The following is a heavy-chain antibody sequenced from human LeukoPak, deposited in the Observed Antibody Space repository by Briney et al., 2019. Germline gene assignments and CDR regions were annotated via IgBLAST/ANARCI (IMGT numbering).Heavy chain of an antibody. J-gene: IGHJ3*02. CDR1: GFTFDDYA. Sequence: PGGSLRLSCAASGFTFDDYAMHWVRQAPGKGLEWVSGISWNSGSIGYADSVKGRFTISRDNAKNSLYLQMNSLRAEDTALYYCAKDPYWGYSSSWSAFDIWGQGTMVTVSS. D-gene: IGHD6-13*01. V-gene: IGHV3-9*01. CDR2: ISWNSGSI. CDR3: AKDPYWGYSSSWSAFDI.